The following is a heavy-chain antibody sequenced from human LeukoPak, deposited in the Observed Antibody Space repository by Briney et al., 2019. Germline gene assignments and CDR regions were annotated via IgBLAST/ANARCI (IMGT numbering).Heavy chain of an antibody. CDR1: GASIRSYY. V-gene: IGHV4-59*01. J-gene: IGHJ4*02. Sequence: PSETLSLTCTVSGASIRSYYWSWIWQPPGRGLEWIGYMYNSGSTYYNPSLKSRVTISGDTSKNQFSLKLTSVTAADTAVYYCARLGGPAAVDYWGQGTLVTVSS. CDR3: ARLGGPAAVDY. D-gene: IGHD2-2*01. CDR2: MYNSGST.